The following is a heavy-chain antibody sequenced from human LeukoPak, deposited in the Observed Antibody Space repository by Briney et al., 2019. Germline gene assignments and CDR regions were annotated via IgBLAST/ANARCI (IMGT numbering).Heavy chain of an antibody. Sequence: SETLSLTCTVSGYSISSGYYWGWIRQPPGKGLEWIGTIYHSGSTYYNPSLKSRVTISVDTSKNQFSLKLTSVTAADTAVYYCARVRGYCSGTICYRYYFDYWGQGTLVTVSS. CDR2: IYHSGST. V-gene: IGHV4-38-2*02. J-gene: IGHJ4*02. D-gene: IGHD2-2*01. CDR3: ARVRGYCSGTICYRYYFDY. CDR1: GYSISSGYY.